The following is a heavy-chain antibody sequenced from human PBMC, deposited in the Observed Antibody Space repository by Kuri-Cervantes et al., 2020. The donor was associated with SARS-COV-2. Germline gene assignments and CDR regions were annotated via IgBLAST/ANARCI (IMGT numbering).Heavy chain of an antibody. J-gene: IGHJ5*01. Sequence: ASVKVSCKASGYGFTGYYVHWVRQAPGQGLEWVGWIKPNSGGTNYAQKFQGRVTMTRDTSISTAYMELRRLRSDDTAMYYCARVESNSGWDMISGPPGWFDFWGQGTLVTVSS. CDR1: GYGFTGYY. V-gene: IGHV1-2*02. D-gene: IGHD6-19*01. CDR2: IKPNSGGT. CDR3: ARVESNSGWDMISGPPGWFDF.